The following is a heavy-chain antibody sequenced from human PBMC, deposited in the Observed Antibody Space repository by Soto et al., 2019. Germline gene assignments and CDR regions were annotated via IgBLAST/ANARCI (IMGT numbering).Heavy chain of an antibody. V-gene: IGHV3-53*02. Sequence: EVQLVETGGGLIQPGGSLRLSCAASGFTVSSNYMSWVRQAPGKGLEWVSVIYSGGSTYYADSVKGRLTISRENSKNTLYLQMNSLRAEDTAVYYCARGGSYPITRLDYWGQGTLVTVSS. CDR2: IYSGGST. CDR1: GFTVSSNY. CDR3: ARGGSYPITRLDY. J-gene: IGHJ4*02. D-gene: IGHD1-26*01.